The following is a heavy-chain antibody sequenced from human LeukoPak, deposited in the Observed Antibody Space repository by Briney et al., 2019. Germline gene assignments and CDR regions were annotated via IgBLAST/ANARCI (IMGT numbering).Heavy chain of an antibody. J-gene: IGHJ4*02. Sequence: SQTLSVTRAVSGGSISSGGYSCSWIRQPPGKGLEWIGYIYHSGSTYYNPSLKSRVTISVDRSKNQFSLKLSSVTAADTAVYYCARGGLPFDYRGQGTLVTVSS. V-gene: IGHV4-30-2*01. CDR3: ARGGLPFDY. D-gene: IGHD3/OR15-3a*01. CDR1: GGSISSGGYS. CDR2: IYHSGST.